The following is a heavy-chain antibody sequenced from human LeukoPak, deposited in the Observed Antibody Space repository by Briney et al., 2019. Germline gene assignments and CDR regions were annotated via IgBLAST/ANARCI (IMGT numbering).Heavy chain of an antibody. CDR1: GFTLSSNW. D-gene: IGHD6-19*01. V-gene: IGHV3-74*01. J-gene: IGHJ4*02. CDR2: INNDGSST. Sequence: GGSLRLSCAVSGFTLSSNWMHWVRQAPGKGLVWVSRINNDGSSTSYADSVKGRFTISRDNAKDTLFLQMNSLRAEDTAVYYCVKYSSGWNWGQGTLVTVSS. CDR3: VKYSSGWN.